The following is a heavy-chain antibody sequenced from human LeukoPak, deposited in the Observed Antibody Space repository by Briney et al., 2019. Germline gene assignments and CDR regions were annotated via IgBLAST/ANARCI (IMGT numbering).Heavy chain of an antibody. CDR2: IRYDGSNK. CDR3: AKDLYCSSTTCYAYGDYVAGDY. CDR1: GFTFSSYG. V-gene: IGHV3-30*02. J-gene: IGHJ4*02. Sequence: GGSLRLSCAASGFTFSSYGMHWVRQAPGKGLEWVAFIRYDGSNKYYADSVKGRFTISRDNSKNTLYLQMSSLRADDTAVYYCAKDLYCSSTTCYAYGDYVAGDYWGQGTLVTVSS. D-gene: IGHD2-2*01.